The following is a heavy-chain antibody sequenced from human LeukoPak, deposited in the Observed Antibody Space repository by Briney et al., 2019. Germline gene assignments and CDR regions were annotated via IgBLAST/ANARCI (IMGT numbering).Heavy chain of an antibody. Sequence: GGSLRLSCAASGFTFSSYEMNWVRQAPGKGLEWVSYISSSGSTIYYADSVKGRFTISRDNSKNTLYLQMNSLRVEDTAVYYCARGQQLVLGAFDIWAKGQWSPSLQ. CDR2: ISSSGSTI. CDR3: ARGQQLVLGAFDI. D-gene: IGHD6-13*01. J-gene: IGHJ3*02. V-gene: IGHV3-48*03. CDR1: GFTFSSYE.